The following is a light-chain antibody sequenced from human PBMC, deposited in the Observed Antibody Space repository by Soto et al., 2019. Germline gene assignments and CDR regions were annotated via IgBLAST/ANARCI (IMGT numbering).Light chain of an antibody. CDR3: QTWGTGTWV. V-gene: IGLV4-69*01. Sequence: QPVLTQSPSASASLGASVQLTCTLSSGYSTYAIAWHQQQPEKGPRYLMKLNSDGSHSKGDGIPDRFSGSSSGAERYLTISSHQSEDEADYYCQTWGTGTWVFGGGTKLTVL. CDR1: SGYSTYA. CDR2: LNSDGSH. J-gene: IGLJ3*02.